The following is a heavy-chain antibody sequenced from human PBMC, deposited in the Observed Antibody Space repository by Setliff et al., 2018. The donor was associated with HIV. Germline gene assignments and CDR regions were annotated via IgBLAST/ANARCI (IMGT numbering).Heavy chain of an antibody. CDR1: GFPFSSYD. J-gene: IGHJ6*02. D-gene: IGHD1-26*01. CDR3: ARPTNIDTLYYGSQTFYMYYYGLDV. V-gene: IGHV3-30*03. CDR2: ISFDGNDK. Sequence: GGSLRLSCAASGFPFSSYDMHWVRQAPGKGLEWVALISFDGNDKYYTDSVKGRFTISRDDSKNTLYLQMNSLRADDTAVYFCARPTNIDTLYYGSQTFYMYYYGLDVWGQGTTVTVSS.